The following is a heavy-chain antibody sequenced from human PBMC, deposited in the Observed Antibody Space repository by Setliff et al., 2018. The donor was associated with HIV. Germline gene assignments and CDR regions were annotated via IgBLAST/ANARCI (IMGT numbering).Heavy chain of an antibody. Sequence: GASVKVSCKASGYTFTGHYLHWVRQAPGQGLEWPGWVNPNSGDAIYAQNFQGRVTMTRDTSINAAYMELRGLRSDDTAVYYCARNFGLSPSGKYYYYYGMDIWGQGTTVTVSS. V-gene: IGHV1-2*02. CDR3: ARNFGLSPSGKYYYYYGMDI. CDR2: VNPNSGDA. D-gene: IGHD3-10*01. CDR1: GYTFTGHY. J-gene: IGHJ6*02.